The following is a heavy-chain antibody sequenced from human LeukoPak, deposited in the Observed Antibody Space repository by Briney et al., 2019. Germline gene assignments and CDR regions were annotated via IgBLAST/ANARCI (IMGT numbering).Heavy chain of an antibody. J-gene: IGHJ5*02. Sequence: KVSCKGSGYSFTNYWIGWVRQMPGKGPEWMGIIYPGDSDTRYSPSFQGQVTISADKSISTAYLQWSSLKASDTAMYYCARHLRLWQNWFDPWGQGTLVTVSS. CDR2: IYPGDSDT. CDR3: ARHLRLWQNWFDP. D-gene: IGHD5-18*01. V-gene: IGHV5-51*01. CDR1: GYSFTNYW.